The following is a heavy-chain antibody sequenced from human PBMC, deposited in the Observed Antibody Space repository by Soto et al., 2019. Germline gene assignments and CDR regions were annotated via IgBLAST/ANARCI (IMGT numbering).Heavy chain of an antibody. CDR1: GYTFTSYD. J-gene: IGHJ4*02. CDR3: ASIHYGSGSDDY. D-gene: IGHD3-10*01. CDR2: MNPNSGNT. V-gene: IGHV1-8*01. Sequence: QVQLVQSGAEVKKPGASVKVSCKASGYTFTSYDINWVRQATGQGLEWMGWMNPNSGNTGYAQKFQGRVTLTRNTSLSTAYMELSSLRSEGTAVYYCASIHYGSGSDDYWGQGTLVTVSS.